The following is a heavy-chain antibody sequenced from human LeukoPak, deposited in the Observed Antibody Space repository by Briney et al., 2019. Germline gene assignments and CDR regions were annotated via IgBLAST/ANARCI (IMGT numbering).Heavy chain of an antibody. CDR2: ISGSGGST. D-gene: IGHD6-19*01. J-gene: IGHJ4*02. CDR1: GFTVSSNY. Sequence: GGSLRLSCAASGFTVSSNYMSWVRQAPGKGLEWVSAISGSGGSTYYADSVKGRFTISRDNSKNTLYLQMNSLRAEDTAVYYCAKVPLSSSGWDREYYFDYWGQGTLVTVSS. CDR3: AKVPLSSSGWDREYYFDY. V-gene: IGHV3-23*01.